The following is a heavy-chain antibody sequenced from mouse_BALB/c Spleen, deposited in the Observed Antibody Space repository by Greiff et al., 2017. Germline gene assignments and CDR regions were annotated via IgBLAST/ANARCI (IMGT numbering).Heavy chain of an antibody. V-gene: IGHV3-1*02. CDR1: GYSITSGYS. CDR2: IHYSGST. J-gene: IGHJ4*01. D-gene: IGHD1-1*01. Sequence: EVQLQQSGPDLVKPSQSLSLTCTVTGYSITSGYSWPWIRQFPGNKLEWMGYIHYSGSTNYNPSLKSRISITRDTSKNQFFLQLNSVTTEDTATYYSARWGCSNYTMDYWGQGTSVTVSS. CDR3: ARWGCSNYTMDY.